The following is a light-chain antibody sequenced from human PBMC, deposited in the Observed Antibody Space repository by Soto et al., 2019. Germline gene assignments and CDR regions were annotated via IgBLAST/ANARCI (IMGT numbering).Light chain of an antibody. J-gene: IGLJ1*01. CDR1: NVGNKY. Sequence: SYELTQPLAVSVALGQTARITCGGDNVGNKYVHWYQQQPGQAPVLVIYRDYNRPSGIPERFSGSKSGDTATLTISRVQSGDEADYYCQVWDSSTVFGTGTKLTVL. CDR3: QVWDSSTV. CDR2: RDY. V-gene: IGLV3-9*01.